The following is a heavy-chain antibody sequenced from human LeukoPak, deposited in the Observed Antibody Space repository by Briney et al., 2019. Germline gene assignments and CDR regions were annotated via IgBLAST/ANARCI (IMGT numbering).Heavy chain of an antibody. CDR3: ARHYSSSWYWFDY. Sequence: GGSLRLSCAASGFTFDDSGMNWVRQAPGKGLEWVSAISGSGGTTYYAGSVKGRFTISRDNSKNTLYLQMNSLRAEDTAVYYCARHYSSSWYWFDYWGQGTLVTVSS. V-gene: IGHV3-23*01. J-gene: IGHJ4*02. D-gene: IGHD6-13*01. CDR2: ISGSGGTT. CDR1: GFTFDDSG.